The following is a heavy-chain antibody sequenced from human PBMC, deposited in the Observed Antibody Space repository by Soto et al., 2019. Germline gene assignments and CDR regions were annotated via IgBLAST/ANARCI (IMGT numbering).Heavy chain of an antibody. J-gene: IGHJ4*02. V-gene: IGHV3-30*18. D-gene: IGHD3-16*01. CDR3: AKDRVESGLGEIDY. Sequence: GGSLRLSCAASGFSFSNNGMHWVRQAPGKGLEWVAIISYDGSNKYYADSVKGRFTISRDNSKNTLYLQMNSLRVEDTAVFYCAKDRVESGLGEIDYWGQGTLVTSPQ. CDR1: GFSFSNNG. CDR2: ISYDGSNK.